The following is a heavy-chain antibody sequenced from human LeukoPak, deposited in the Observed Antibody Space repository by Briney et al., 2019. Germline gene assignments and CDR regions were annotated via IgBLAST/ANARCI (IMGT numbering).Heavy chain of an antibody. D-gene: IGHD3-3*01. CDR1: GFSFSTYN. V-gene: IGHV3-48*04. Sequence: AGSLRLSCAASGFSFSTYNKIWVRQAPGKGLECVSYITPTSTTIHYADSVKGRFAVSRDNANSLLYLQMNSLRVEDTAVYYCARVVSGVTGGDYWGQGTLVSVSS. CDR3: ARVVSGVTGGDY. J-gene: IGHJ4*02. CDR2: ITPTSTTI.